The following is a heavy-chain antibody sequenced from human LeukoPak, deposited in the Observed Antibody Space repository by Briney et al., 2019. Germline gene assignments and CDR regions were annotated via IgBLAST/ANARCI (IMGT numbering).Heavy chain of an antibody. J-gene: IGHJ4*02. Sequence: GSSVKVSCKASGGTFSSYAISWVRQAPGQGLEWMGRIIPIFGTANYAQKFQGRVTITADESTSTAYMELSSLRSEDTAVYYCARSSGFMYYDFWRFDYWGQGTLVTVSS. D-gene: IGHD3-3*01. CDR3: ARSSGFMYYDFWRFDY. CDR2: IIPIFGTA. V-gene: IGHV1-69*15. CDR1: GGTFSSYA.